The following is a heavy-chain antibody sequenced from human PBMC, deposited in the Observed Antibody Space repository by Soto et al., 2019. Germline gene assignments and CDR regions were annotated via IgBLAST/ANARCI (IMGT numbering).Heavy chain of an antibody. CDR2: INHSGST. CDR1: GGSFSGYY. CDR3: ARDFYYYGSGRWFDP. V-gene: IGHV4-34*01. Sequence: QVQLQQWGAGLLKPSETLSLTCAVYGGSFSGYYWSWIRQPPGKGLEWIGEINHSGSTNYNPSLKSRDTISVDTSKNQFSLKLSSVTAADTAVYYCARDFYYYGSGRWFDPWGQGTLVTVSS. J-gene: IGHJ5*02. D-gene: IGHD3-10*01.